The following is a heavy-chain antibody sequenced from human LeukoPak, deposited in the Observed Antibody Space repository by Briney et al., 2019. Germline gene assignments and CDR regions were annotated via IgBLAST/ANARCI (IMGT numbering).Heavy chain of an antibody. D-gene: IGHD2-2*01. CDR3: AKEVWDIVVVPAANSY. J-gene: IGHJ4*02. V-gene: IGHV3-30*02. CDR1: RFTFSSYG. CDR2: IRYDGSNK. Sequence: GGSLRLSCAASRFTFSSYGMHWVRQAPGKGLEWVAFIRYDGSNKYYADSVKGRFTISRDNSKNTLYLQMNSLRAEDTAVYYCAKEVWDIVVVPAANSYWGQGTLVTVSS.